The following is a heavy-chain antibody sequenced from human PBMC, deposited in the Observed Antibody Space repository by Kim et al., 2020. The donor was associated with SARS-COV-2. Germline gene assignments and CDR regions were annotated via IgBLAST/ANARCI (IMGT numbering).Heavy chain of an antibody. CDR1: GFTFSSYA. CDR2: ISGSGGST. CDR3: AKDPPLRDFWSGYHEQFDY. Sequence: GGSLRLSCAASGFTFSSYAMSWVRQAPGKGLEWVSAISGSGGSTYYADSVKGRFTISRDNSKNTLYLQMNSLRAEDTAVYYCAKDPPLRDFWSGYHEQFDYWGQGTLVTVSS. V-gene: IGHV3-23*01. D-gene: IGHD3-3*01. J-gene: IGHJ4*02.